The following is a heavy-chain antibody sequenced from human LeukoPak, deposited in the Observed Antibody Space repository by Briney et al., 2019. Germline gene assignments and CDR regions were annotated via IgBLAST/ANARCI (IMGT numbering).Heavy chain of an antibody. V-gene: IGHV3-7*01. Sequence: GGSLRLSCVASGFTFSTYWISWVRQAPGKGLEWVANIKQDGSEKYYVDSVKGRFTISRDNAKNSLYLQMNSLRAEDTAMYYCARDSAGNDYWGQGTLVTVSS. D-gene: IGHD6-13*01. CDR3: ARDSAGNDY. J-gene: IGHJ4*02. CDR2: IKQDGSEK. CDR1: GFTFSTYW.